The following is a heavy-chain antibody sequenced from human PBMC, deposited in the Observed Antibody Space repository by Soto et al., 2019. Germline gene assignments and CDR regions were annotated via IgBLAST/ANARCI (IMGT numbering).Heavy chain of an antibody. D-gene: IGHD3-9*01. J-gene: IGHJ4*02. Sequence: GGSLRLYCAASGFTFSSYGMHWVRQAPCKTLEWVAVISYDGSNKYYADSVKGRFTISRDNSKNTLYLQMNSLRAEDTAVYYCAKDLPTYDILAPVFDYWGQGTLVTVSS. V-gene: IGHV3-30*18. CDR3: AKDLPTYDILAPVFDY. CDR1: GFTFSSYG. CDR2: ISYDGSNK.